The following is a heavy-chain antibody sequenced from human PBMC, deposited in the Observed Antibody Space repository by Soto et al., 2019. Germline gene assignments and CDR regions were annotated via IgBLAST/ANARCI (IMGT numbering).Heavy chain of an antibody. J-gene: IGHJ6*02. CDR2: IYHSGTT. Sequence: PSETLSLSCTVSGDSISNGDYYWSWIRQSPGKGLEWIGYIYHSGTTYYDPSLESRVTISEDTSKNRFSLALNSVTAADTAVYFCAREPLSIARRPSGDYYIYDGMDVWGQGTTVT. V-gene: IGHV4-30-4*01. CDR3: AREPLSIARRPSGDYYIYDGMDV. D-gene: IGHD6-6*01. CDR1: GDSISNGDYY.